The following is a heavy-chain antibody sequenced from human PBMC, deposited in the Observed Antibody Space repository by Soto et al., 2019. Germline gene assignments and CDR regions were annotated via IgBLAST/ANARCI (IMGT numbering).Heavy chain of an antibody. J-gene: IGHJ4*02. D-gene: IGHD5-18*01. CDR2: ISSSGST. CDR3: ARDIRGYSRAFDY. Sequence: PSETLSLTCTVSGDSVSSDSYCWTWIRQPPGKGLEWIGYISSSGSTKYNPSLKSRVTISRDTSSNQFSLELTSVTAADTAIYYCARDIRGYSRAFDYWGQGTLVTVSS. V-gene: IGHV4-61*01. CDR1: GDSVSSDSYC.